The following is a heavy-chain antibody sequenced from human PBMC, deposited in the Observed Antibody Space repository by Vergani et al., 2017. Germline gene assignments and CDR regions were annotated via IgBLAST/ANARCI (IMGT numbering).Heavy chain of an antibody. D-gene: IGHD4/OR15-4a*01. Sequence: EVLLVESGGGLVQPGESLRLSCTASGFTFSDFWMTWVRQVPGKGLERVANIMPDGSATMYADSLRGRFSISRDNAKNSLHLHMSSLRVEDTAVYVCAKSGFVGAWETWGQGRMFTVSS. J-gene: IGHJ3*01. CDR3: AKSGFVGAWET. CDR2: IMPDGSAT. V-gene: IGHV3-7*01. CDR1: GFTFSDFW.